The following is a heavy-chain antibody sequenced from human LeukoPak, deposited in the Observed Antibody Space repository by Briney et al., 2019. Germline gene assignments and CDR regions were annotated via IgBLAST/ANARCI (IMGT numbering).Heavy chain of an antibody. D-gene: IGHD6-19*01. CDR1: GFTFTTYY. CDR3: ARWDSYSSYTFDI. CDR2: INLSGGST. Sequence: ASVKVSCKASGFTFTTYYMHWVRQAPGQGLEWMGIINLSGGSTSYAQKFQGRVTMTRDTSIRTAYRELSRLTSDDTAVYYCARWDSYSSYTFDIWGQGTMVTVSS. J-gene: IGHJ3*02. V-gene: IGHV1-46*01.